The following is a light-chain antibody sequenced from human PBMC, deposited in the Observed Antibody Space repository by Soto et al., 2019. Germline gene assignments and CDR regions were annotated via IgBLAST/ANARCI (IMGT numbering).Light chain of an antibody. CDR2: DAS. V-gene: IGKV1-5*01. CDR1: QSISRC. J-gene: IGKJ1*01. Sequence: DIQMTQSPSTLSASLGDRVTITCRASQSISRCFAWYRQKPGKAPKLLIHDASSLQSGVPSSFSGSGSGTDFTLTINSLQPHDFATHYSQQYNSHYLCTFGQGPK. CDR3: QQYNSHYLCT.